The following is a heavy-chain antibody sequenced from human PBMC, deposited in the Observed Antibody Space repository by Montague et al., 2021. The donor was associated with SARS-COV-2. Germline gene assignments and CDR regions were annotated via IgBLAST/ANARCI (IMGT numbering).Heavy chain of an antibody. D-gene: IGHD3-22*01. V-gene: IGHV3-74*01. CDR1: GFTFSSYW. CDR2: TNSDGSST. CDR3: ARDFSFVSSGEYDY. J-gene: IGHJ4*02. Sequence: SLRLSCAASGFTFSSYWMHWVRQAPGKGLVWVSRTNSDGSSTSYADSVKGRFTISRDNAKNTLYPQMNSLRAEDTAVYYCARDFSFVSSGEYDYWGQGTLVTVSS.